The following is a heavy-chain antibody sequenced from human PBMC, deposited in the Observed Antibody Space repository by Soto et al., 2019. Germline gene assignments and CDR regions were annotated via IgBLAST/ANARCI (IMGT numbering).Heavy chain of an antibody. J-gene: IGHJ4*02. CDR1: GFNISSYT. CDR3: VKDRWVDY. V-gene: IGHV3-64D*06. D-gene: IGHD6-13*01. Sequence: PGGSLRLACTVFGFNISSYTMHLVRPAPGKGLEYVSSISSDGRPTYYADSVKGRFTISRDNSKNTLYLQMSSLRAEDTAVYYCVKDRWVDYWGQGIQVTVST. CDR2: ISSDGRPT.